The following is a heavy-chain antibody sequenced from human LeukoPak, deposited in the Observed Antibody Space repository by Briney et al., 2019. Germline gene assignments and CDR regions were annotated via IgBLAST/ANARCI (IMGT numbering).Heavy chain of an antibody. Sequence: SETLSLTCTVSGGSTSSYYWSWIRQPPGKGLEWIGYIYYSGSTNYNPSLKSRVTISVDTSKNQFSLKLSSVTAADTAVYYCARRGRVGYFDYWGQGTLVTVSS. CDR1: GGSTSSYY. D-gene: IGHD3-10*01. J-gene: IGHJ4*02. CDR3: ARRGRVGYFDY. V-gene: IGHV4-59*08. CDR2: IYYSGST.